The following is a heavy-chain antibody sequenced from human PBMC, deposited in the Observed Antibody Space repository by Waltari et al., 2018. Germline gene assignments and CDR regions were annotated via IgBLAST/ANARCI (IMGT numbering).Heavy chain of an antibody. CDR1: GFTFSDYT. D-gene: IGHD2-15*01. J-gene: IGHJ4*02. CDR3: ARAGGYGDGDRCYQVDY. V-gene: IGHV3-21*01. CDR2: SRSGGGNT. Sequence: EVHLVESGGGLVKPGWSLVLSCVASGFTFSDYTMICVRQAPGKGVGLVQSSRSGGGNTYDADAGKGRFPISRDNAENSLYLQMNRLRAEEMAGYYCARAGGYGDGDRCYQVDYWGQGTLVTVSS.